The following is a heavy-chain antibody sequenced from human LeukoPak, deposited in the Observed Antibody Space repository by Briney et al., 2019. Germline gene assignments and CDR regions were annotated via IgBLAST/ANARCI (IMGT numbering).Heavy chain of an antibody. D-gene: IGHD6-13*01. CDR3: AREIITAAAGNWFDP. V-gene: IGHV1-69*13. CDR1: GGTFSSYA. CDR2: IIPIFGTA. Sequence: GASVKVSCKASGGTFSSYAISWVRQAPGQGLEWMGGIIPIFGTANYAQKFQGRVTITADESTSTAYIELSSLRSEDTAVYYCAREIITAAAGNWFDPWGQGTLVTVSS. J-gene: IGHJ5*02.